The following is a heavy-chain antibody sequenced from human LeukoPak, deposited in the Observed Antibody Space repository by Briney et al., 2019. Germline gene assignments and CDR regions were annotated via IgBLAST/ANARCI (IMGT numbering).Heavy chain of an antibody. J-gene: IGHJ6*03. CDR2: IYYRGST. V-gene: IGHV4-59*01. CDR1: GGSISSYH. D-gene: IGHD2-21*02. CDR3: ARASPRGDHMDV. Sequence: SETLSLTCTVSGGSISSYHWSWIRQPPGKGLECIGYIYYRGSTNYNPSLKSRVTMSVDRSKNQFSLKLRSVTAADTAVYYCARASPRGDHMDVWGKGTTVTVSS.